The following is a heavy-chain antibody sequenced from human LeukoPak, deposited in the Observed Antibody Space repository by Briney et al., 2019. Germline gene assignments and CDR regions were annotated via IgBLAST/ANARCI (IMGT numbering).Heavy chain of an antibody. CDR1: GFTLDDYA. J-gene: IGHJ3*02. V-gene: IGHV3-43*02. D-gene: IGHD5-18*01. CDR3: AKDGTAMASDAFDI. CDR2: ISGDGGST. Sequence: GGSLRLSCAASGFTLDDYAMHWVRQAPGKGLEWVSLISGDGGSTYYADSVKGRFTISRDNSKNSLYLQMNSLRTEDTALYYCAKDGTAMASDAFDIWGQGTMVTVSS.